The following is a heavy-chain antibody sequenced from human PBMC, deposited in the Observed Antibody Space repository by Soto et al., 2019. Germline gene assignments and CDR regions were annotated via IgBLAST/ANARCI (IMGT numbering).Heavy chain of an antibody. J-gene: IGHJ4*02. CDR3: VRVRPGTTVDY. Sequence: GGSLRLSRAASRFTFSDYFMGWIRQAPGKGLEWVSFLGNSASTMYYADSVRGRFTISRDNTKNSLYLLMNSLRADDTAVYYCVRVRPGTTVDYWGQGTLVTVSS. D-gene: IGHD1-1*01. V-gene: IGHV3-11*01. CDR2: LGNSASTM. CDR1: RFTFSDYF.